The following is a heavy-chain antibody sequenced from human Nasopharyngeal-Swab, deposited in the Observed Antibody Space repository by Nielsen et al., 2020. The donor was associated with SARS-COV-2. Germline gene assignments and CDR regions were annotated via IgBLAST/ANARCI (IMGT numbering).Heavy chain of an antibody. CDR3: ARDRLEWLLSYYYYGMDV. CDR2: ISSSSSYT. Sequence: GESLKISCAASGFTFSSYSMNWVRQAPGKGLEWVSYISSSSSYTNYADSVKGRFTISRDNAKNSLYLQMNSLRAEDTAVYYCARDRLEWLLSYYYYGMDVWGQGTTVTVSS. D-gene: IGHD3-3*01. V-gene: IGHV3-21*05. J-gene: IGHJ6*02. CDR1: GFTFSSYS.